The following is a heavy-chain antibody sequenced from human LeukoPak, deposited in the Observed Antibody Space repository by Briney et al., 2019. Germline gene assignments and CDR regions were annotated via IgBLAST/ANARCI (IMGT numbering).Heavy chain of an antibody. CDR2: TYYTGTT. V-gene: IGHV4-39*07. Sequence: PSETLSLTCTVSGGSITSSSYHWGWIRQPPGKGLEWIGSTYYTGTTYYNPSLKSRVSIFVDTSKNQFSLRPTSVNAADTAVYYCATTNGYTRGGYDYWGQGTLVTVSS. CDR3: ATTNGYTRGGYDY. CDR1: GGSITSSSYH. D-gene: IGHD5-24*01. J-gene: IGHJ4*02.